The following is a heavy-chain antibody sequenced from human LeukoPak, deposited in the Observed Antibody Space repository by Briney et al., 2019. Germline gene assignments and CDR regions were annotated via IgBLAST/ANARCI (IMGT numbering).Heavy chain of an antibody. V-gene: IGHV4-30-2*01. CDR1: GGSISSSSYY. CDR2: IYDSRST. Sequence: SQTLSLTCTVSGGSISSSSYYWSWIRQPPGKGLEWIGYIYDSRSTYYNPSLRSRVTISVDRSKNQFSLKLSSVTAADTAVYYCARTRKTYYDSSGYYSAFDCWGQGTLVTVSS. CDR3: ARTRKTYYDSSGYYSAFDC. D-gene: IGHD3-22*01. J-gene: IGHJ4*02.